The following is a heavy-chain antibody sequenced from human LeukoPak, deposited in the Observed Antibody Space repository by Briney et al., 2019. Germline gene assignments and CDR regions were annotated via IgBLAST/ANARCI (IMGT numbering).Heavy chain of an antibody. D-gene: IGHD3-22*01. J-gene: IGHJ3*02. V-gene: IGHV4-59*01. CDR1: GGSISSYY. Sequence: SETLSLTCTVSGGSISSYYWSWIRQPPGKGLEWIGYIYYSGSTNYNPSLKSRVTISVDTSKNQFSLKLSSVTAADTAVYYCARTRGGYYDSSGYFGGSGPNDAFDIWGQGTMVTVSS. CDR3: ARTRGGYYDSSGYFGGSGPNDAFDI. CDR2: IYYSGST.